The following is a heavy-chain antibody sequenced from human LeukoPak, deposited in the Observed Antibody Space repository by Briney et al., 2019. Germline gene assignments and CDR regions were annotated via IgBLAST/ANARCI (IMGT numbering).Heavy chain of an antibody. CDR2: ISGSAGGT. V-gene: IGHV3-23*01. Sequence: GGSLRLSCAVSGFTLSNYGMSWVRQAPGKGLEWVAGISGSAGGTYYADSVKGRFTISRDNAKNTLYLQMNTLRAEDTAVYFCAKRGVVIRVILVGFYKEAYYFDSWGQGALVTVSS. CDR3: AKRGVVIRVILVGFYKEAYYFDS. D-gene: IGHD3-22*01. J-gene: IGHJ4*02. CDR1: GFTLSNYG.